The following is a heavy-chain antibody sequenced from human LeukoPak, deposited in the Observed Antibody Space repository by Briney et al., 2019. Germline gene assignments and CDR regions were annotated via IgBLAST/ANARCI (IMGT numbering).Heavy chain of an antibody. D-gene: IGHD3-10*01. V-gene: IGHV3-30*18. Sequence: PGGSLRLSCAASGFTFSSYGMHWVRQAPGKGLEWVAVISYDGSNKYYADSVKGRFTISRDNSKNTLYLQMNSLRAEDTAVYYCAKDPNYYGSAWGQGTLVTVSS. CDR2: ISYDGSNK. CDR1: GFTFSSYG. J-gene: IGHJ5*02. CDR3: AKDPNYYGSA.